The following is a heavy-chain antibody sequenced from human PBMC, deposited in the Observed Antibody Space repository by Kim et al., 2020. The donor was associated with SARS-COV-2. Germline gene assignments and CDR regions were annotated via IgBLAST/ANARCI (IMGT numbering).Heavy chain of an antibody. CDR2: ISSSGSTI. CDR1: GFTFSDYY. D-gene: IGHD2-2*02. CDR3: ARDLGVPAAIPVFGYYYGMDV. J-gene: IGHJ6*02. Sequence: GGSLRLSCAASGFTFSDYYMSWIRQAPGKGLEWVSYISSSGSTIYYADSVKGRFTISRDNAKNSLYLQMNSLRAEDTAVYYCARDLGVPAAIPVFGYYYGMDVWGQGTTVTVSS. V-gene: IGHV3-11*04.